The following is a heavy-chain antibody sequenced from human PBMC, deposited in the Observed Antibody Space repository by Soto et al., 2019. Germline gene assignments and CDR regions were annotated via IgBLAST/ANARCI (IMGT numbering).Heavy chain of an antibody. CDR1: GGSISSYY. CDR3: ARVWGGAFDI. CDR2: IYYSGST. Sequence: QVQLQESGPGLVKPSETLSLTCTVSGGSISSYYWSWIRQPPGKGLEWIGYIYYSGSTNYNPSLXSXAXIXLDTSKNQSSLKLSSVTAADTAVYYCARVWGGAFDIWGQGTMVTVSS. J-gene: IGHJ3*02. V-gene: IGHV4-59*01. D-gene: IGHD3-10*01.